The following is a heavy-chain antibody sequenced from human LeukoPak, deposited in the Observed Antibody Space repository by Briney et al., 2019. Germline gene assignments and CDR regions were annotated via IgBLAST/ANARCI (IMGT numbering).Heavy chain of an antibody. J-gene: IGHJ5*02. V-gene: IGHV3-23*01. Sequence: GGSLRLSCAASGFTFSNNAMSWVRQPPGKGLEWVSTIRTSGDNTYYADSVKGRFTISRDNSKNTLYLQMISLRAEDTALYYCAKCVTGWPNWFDPWGQGTLVTVSS. CDR3: AKCVTGWPNWFDP. CDR2: IRTSGDNT. CDR1: GFTFSNNA. D-gene: IGHD6-19*01.